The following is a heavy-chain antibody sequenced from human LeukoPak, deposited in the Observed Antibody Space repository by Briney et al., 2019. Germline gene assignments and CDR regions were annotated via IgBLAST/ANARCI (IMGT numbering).Heavy chain of an antibody. V-gene: IGHV5-51*01. CDR3: ARQDGDGEYYFGY. D-gene: IGHD4-17*01. CDR1: GYSFSIYW. J-gene: IGHJ4*02. CDR2: IYPGDSDT. Sequence: GESLKISCKGSGYSFSIYWIAWVRQVPGKGLEWMGIIYPGDSDTRYSPSFQGQVTVSVDKSISTAYLQWNSLTASDTAMYYCARQDGDGEYYFGYWGQGTLVTVSS.